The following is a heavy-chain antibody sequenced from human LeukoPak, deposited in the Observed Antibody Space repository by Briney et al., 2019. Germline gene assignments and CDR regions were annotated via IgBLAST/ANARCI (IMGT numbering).Heavy chain of an antibody. V-gene: IGHV3-11*04. Sequence: GGSLRLSCAASGFTFSDYYMSWIRQAPGKGLQWVSYNSSSSSTIYYADSVKGRFTISRDNAKNSLYLQMNSLRDEDTAVYYCARDESSGYVLSYWGQGTLVTVSS. D-gene: IGHD5-12*01. CDR2: NSSSSSTI. CDR1: GFTFSDYY. J-gene: IGHJ4*02. CDR3: ARDESSGYVLSY.